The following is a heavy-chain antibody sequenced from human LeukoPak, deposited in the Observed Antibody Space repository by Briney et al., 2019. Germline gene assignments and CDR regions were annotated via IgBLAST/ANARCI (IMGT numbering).Heavy chain of an antibody. Sequence: PGGSLRLSCAASGFTVSSNYMSWVRQAPGKGLEWVSVIYSGGSTYYADSVKGRFTISRDNSKNTLYLQMNSLRAEDTAVYYCARVPNSSSWYWFDPWGQGTLVTVSS. CDR3: ARVPNSSSWYWFDP. D-gene: IGHD6-13*01. J-gene: IGHJ5*02. V-gene: IGHV3-66*01. CDR2: IYSGGST. CDR1: GFTVSSNY.